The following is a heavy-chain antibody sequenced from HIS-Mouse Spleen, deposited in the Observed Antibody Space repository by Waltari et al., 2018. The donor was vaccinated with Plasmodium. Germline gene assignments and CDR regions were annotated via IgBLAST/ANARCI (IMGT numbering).Heavy chain of an antibody. CDR2: IDWDDDK. V-gene: IGHV2-70*15. CDR1: GFSLSTSGMC. J-gene: IGHJ3*02. Sequence: QVTLRESGPALVKPTQTLTLTCTFSGFSLSTSGMCVSWIRQPPGKALEWLARIDWDDDKYYSTSLKTRVTISKDTSKNQVVLTMTNMDTVDTATYYCARGRVGATGAFDIWGQGTMVTVSS. D-gene: IGHD1-26*01. CDR3: ARGRVGATGAFDI.